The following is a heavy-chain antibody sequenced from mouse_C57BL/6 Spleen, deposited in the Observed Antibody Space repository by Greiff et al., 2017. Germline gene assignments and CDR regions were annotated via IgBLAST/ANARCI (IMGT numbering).Heavy chain of an antibody. CDR3: ASPYFDY. V-gene: IGHV3-6*01. J-gene: IGHJ2*01. CDR1: GYSITSGYY. CDR2: ISYDGSN. Sequence: EVKLEESGPGLVKPSQSLSLTCSVTGYSITSGYYWNWIRQFPGNKLEWMGYISYDGSNNYNPSLKNRISITRDTSKNQFFLKLNSVTTEDTATYYCASPYFDYWGQGTTLTVSS.